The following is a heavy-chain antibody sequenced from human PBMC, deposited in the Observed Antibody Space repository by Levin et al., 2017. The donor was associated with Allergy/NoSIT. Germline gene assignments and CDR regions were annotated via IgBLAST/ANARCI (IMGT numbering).Heavy chain of an antibody. CDR3: ARHSDESWQWLAPSLGERFYYYGMNV. V-gene: IGHV5-51*01. Sequence: GESLKISCKGSGYSFSTYWIGWVRQMPGKGLEWMGTIYPGDSDTRYSPSFQGQVTFSVDKSISTAYLQWTSMKASDTAIYYCARHSDESWQWLAPSLGERFYYYGMNVWGQGTTVTVSS. J-gene: IGHJ6*02. D-gene: IGHD6-19*01. CDR1: GYSFSTYW. CDR2: IYPGDSDT.